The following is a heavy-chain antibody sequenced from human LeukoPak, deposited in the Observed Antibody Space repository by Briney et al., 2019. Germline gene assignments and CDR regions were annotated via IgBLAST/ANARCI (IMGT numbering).Heavy chain of an antibody. D-gene: IGHD3-3*01. V-gene: IGHV4-34*01. CDR2: INHSGST. CDR1: GFAFSNSA. CDR3: ARGIFGGSFYLDY. J-gene: IGHJ4*02. Sequence: GSLRLSCAASGFAFSNSAMSWVRQAPGKGLEWIGEINHSGSTNYNPSLKSRVTISVDTSKNQFSLKLSSVTAADTAVYYCARGIFGGSFYLDYWGQGTLVTVSS.